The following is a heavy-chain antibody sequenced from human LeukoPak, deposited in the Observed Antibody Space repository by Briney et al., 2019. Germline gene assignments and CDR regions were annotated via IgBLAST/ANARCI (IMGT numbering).Heavy chain of an antibody. D-gene: IGHD3-10*01. V-gene: IGHV1-2*02. CDR2: VNPNSGGT. CDR3: AIEDYGSGSYYNEDNWFDP. Sequence: ASVKVSCKASGYTFTGYYMHWVRQAPGQGLEWMGWVNPNSGGTNYAQKFQGRVTMTRDTSISTAYMELSRLRSDDTAVYYCAIEDYGSGSYYNEDNWFDPWGQGTLVTVSS. J-gene: IGHJ5*02. CDR1: GYTFTGYY.